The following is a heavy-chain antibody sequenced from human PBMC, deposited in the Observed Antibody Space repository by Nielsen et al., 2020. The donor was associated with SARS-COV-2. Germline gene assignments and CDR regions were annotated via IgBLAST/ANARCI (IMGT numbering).Heavy chain of an antibody. CDR2: ISSSGSTI. D-gene: IGHD2-8*01. J-gene: IGHJ2*01. CDR1: GFTFSSYS. Sequence: GGSLRLSCAASGFTFSSYSMNWVRQAPGKGLEWVSYISSSGSTIYYADSVKGRFTISRDNAKNSLYLQMNSLRAEDTAVYYCASPTTKGPYWYFDLWGRGTLVTVSS. CDR3: ASPTTKGPYWYFDL. V-gene: IGHV3-48*04.